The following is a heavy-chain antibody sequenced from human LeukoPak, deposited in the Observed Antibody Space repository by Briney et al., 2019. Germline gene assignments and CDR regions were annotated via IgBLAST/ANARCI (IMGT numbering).Heavy chain of an antibody. CDR1: GFTFSSYS. V-gene: IGHV3-48*02. CDR2: ISSSSSTI. D-gene: IGHD6-19*01. CDR3: AREDPYSSGWSFDY. Sequence: GGSLRLSCAASGFTFSSYSMNGVRQAPGKGLEWVSYISSSSSTIYYADSVKGRFTISRDNAKNSLYLQMNSLRDEDTAVYYCAREDPYSSGWSFDYWGQGTLVTVSS. J-gene: IGHJ4*02.